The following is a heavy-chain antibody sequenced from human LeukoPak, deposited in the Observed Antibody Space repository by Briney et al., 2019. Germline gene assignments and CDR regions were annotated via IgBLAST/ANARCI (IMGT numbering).Heavy chain of an antibody. Sequence: SETLSLTCTVSGGSMNNNNYYWGWIRQSPGKSLELIGSISYSGSPYYNPSLKSRVTMSVDTSKMQFALKVTSATAAGTAVYYCARLLSYDVLTDNYYEYYMDVWGKGTTVIVSS. V-gene: IGHV4-39*01. CDR1: GGSMNNNNYY. J-gene: IGHJ6*03. D-gene: IGHD3-9*01. CDR2: ISYSGSP. CDR3: ARLLSYDVLTDNYYEYYMDV.